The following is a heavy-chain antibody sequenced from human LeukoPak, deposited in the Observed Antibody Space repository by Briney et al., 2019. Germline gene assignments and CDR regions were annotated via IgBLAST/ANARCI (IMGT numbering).Heavy chain of an antibody. D-gene: IGHD6-19*01. CDR3: AREEQWALDY. Sequence: PGRSLRLSCAASGFTFSSYSMNWVRQAPGKGLEWVSSISSSSSYIYYADSVKGRFTISRDNAKNSLYLQMNSLRAEDTAVYYCAREEQWALDYWGQGTLVTVSS. CDR2: ISSSSSYI. V-gene: IGHV3-21*01. CDR1: GFTFSSYS. J-gene: IGHJ4*02.